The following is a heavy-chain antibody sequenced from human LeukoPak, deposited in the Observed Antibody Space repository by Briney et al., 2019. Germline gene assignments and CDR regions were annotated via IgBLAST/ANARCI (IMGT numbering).Heavy chain of an antibody. D-gene: IGHD3-22*01. CDR2: IWYDGSTK. Sequence: PGGSLRLSCAASGFTFSSYAMHWVRQAPGKGLEWVAVIWYDGSTKYYVDSVKGRFTISRDNSKSTLYLQMSSLRDEDTAVYYCATLCSGYFCRDTGATDSWGQGTLVTVSS. CDR3: ATLCSGYFCRDTGATDS. CDR1: GFTFSSYA. J-gene: IGHJ4*02. V-gene: IGHV3-33*01.